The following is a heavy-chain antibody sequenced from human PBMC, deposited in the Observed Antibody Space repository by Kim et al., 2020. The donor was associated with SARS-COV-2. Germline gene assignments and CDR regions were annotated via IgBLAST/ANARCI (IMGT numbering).Heavy chain of an antibody. V-gene: IGHV4-31*03. J-gene: IGHJ5*02. CDR3: ARTSSDYGGGWFDP. D-gene: IGHD4-17*01. CDR2: IYYSGSS. Sequence: SETLSLTCTVSGGSISSGGYYWSWIRQHPGKGLEWIGYIYYSGSSYYNPSLKSRVTISVDTSKNQFSLKLSSVTAADTAVYYCARTSSDYGGGWFDPWGQGTLVTVSS. CDR1: GGSISSGGYY.